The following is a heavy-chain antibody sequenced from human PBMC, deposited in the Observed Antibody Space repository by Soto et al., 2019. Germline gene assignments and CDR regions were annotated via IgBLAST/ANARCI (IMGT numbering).Heavy chain of an antibody. J-gene: IGHJ3*01. CDR3: ARPTKGGAFDL. CDR1: VGSISSYY. Sequence: QVHLQDSGPGLVKPSETLSLTCIVSVGSISSYYWSWIRQPPGKGLEWIGDTYYSGGTNYNPSLKSRVTISVDMSNNQFSLRLTSVTAADTAGYYCARPTKGGAFDLWGQGTMVTVSS. V-gene: IGHV4-59*12. CDR2: TYYSGGT.